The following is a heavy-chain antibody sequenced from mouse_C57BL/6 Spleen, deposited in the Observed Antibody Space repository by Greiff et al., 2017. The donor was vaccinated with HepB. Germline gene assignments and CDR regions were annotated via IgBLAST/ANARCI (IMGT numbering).Heavy chain of an antibody. CDR3: APLLGENWYFDV. CDR2: IYPRSGNT. D-gene: IGHD1-1*02. Sequence: QVQLKESGAELARPGASVKLSCKASGYTFTSYGISWVKQRTGQGLEWIGEIYPRSGNTYYNEKFKGKATLTADKSSSTAYMELRSLTSEDSAVYFCAPLLGENWYFDVWGTGTTVTVSS. CDR1: GYTFTSYG. J-gene: IGHJ1*03. V-gene: IGHV1-81*01.